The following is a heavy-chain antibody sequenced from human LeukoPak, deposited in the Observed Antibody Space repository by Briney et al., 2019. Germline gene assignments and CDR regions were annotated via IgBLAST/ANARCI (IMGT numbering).Heavy chain of an antibody. V-gene: IGHV3-21*01. J-gene: IGHJ4*02. D-gene: IGHD3-10*01. CDR3: AKLAKYFYGSETYYFFEH. CDR1: GFTFNSYS. Sequence: PGGSLRLSCAASGFTFNSYSMNWVRQAPGKGLEWVSSISSSGSYIFYADSVKGRFTISRDNAKNSLYLQMNSLRVEDTAVYYCAKLAKYFYGSETYYFFEHWGQGTPVTASS. CDR2: ISSSGSYI.